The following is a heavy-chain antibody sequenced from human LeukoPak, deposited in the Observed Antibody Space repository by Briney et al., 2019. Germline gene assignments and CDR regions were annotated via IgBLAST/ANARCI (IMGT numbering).Heavy chain of an antibody. J-gene: IGHJ4*02. Sequence: GASVKVSCKASGYTFTSDGISWVRQAPGQGLEWMGWIRTNDGATNYASKLQGRVTVTTDTSTSTAYMELRSLRSDDTALYYRVRDVQLGNFDYWGQGTVVTVSS. V-gene: IGHV1-18*01. CDR3: VRDVQLGNFDY. CDR1: GYTFTSDG. D-gene: IGHD6-13*01. CDR2: IRTNDGAT.